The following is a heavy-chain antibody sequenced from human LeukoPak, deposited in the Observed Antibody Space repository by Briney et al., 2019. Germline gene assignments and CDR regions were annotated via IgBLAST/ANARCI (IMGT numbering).Heavy chain of an antibody. CDR3: ARGPRGYGTSQYY. CDR1: GGSFSGYY. J-gene: IGHJ4*02. CDR2: INHSGST. Sequence: SETLSLTCAVYGGSFSGYYWSWIRQPPGKGLEWIGEINHSGSTNYNPSLKSRVTISVDTSKNQFSLKLSSVTAADTAVYYCARGPRGYGTSQYYWGQGTLVAVSS. V-gene: IGHV4-34*01. D-gene: IGHD5-12*01.